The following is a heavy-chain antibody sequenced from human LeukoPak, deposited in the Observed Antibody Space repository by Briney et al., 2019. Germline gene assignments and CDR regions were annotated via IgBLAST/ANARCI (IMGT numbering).Heavy chain of an antibody. Sequence: PGGSLRLSCAASGFTVSSNYMSWVRQAPGKGLEWVSVIYSGGSTYYADSVKGRFTISRDNSKNTLYLQMNSLRAEDTAVYYCARDGTVYAAKGYGMDVWGQGTTVTVSS. CDR1: GFTVSSNY. D-gene: IGHD1/OR15-1a*01. J-gene: IGHJ6*02. V-gene: IGHV3-53*01. CDR2: IYSGGST. CDR3: ARDGTVYAAKGYGMDV.